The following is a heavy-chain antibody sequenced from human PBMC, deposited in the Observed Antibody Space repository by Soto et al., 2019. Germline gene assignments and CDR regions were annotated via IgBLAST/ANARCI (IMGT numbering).Heavy chain of an antibody. CDR2: INAGNGNT. CDR1: GYTFTTYT. CDR3: VRDSSGYSDTNFDY. Sequence: QVQLVQSGAEEKKPGASVKVSCKASGYTFTTYTMHWVRQSPGQRLAWMGWINAGNGNTKYSQKFQGRVTITRDTSASTAYMELSSLRSEDTAVYYCVRDSSGYSDTNFDYWGQGTLVTVSS. V-gene: IGHV1-3*05. D-gene: IGHD3-22*01. J-gene: IGHJ4*02.